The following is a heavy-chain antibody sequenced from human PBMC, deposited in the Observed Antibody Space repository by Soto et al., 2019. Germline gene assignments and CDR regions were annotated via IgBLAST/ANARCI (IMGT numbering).Heavy chain of an antibody. V-gene: IGHV1-18*03. CDR1: GYGFTTYG. Sequence: QVHLVQSGAEVKKPGASVKVSCKGSGYGFTTYGITWVRQAPGQGLEWMAWISAHNGNTNYAQKLQGRVTVSRDTSTSTAYMELRSLRSDDMAVYYCARGWYGDYWGQGALVTVSS. CDR2: ISAHNGNT. J-gene: IGHJ4*02. D-gene: IGHD2-15*01. CDR3: ARGWYGDY.